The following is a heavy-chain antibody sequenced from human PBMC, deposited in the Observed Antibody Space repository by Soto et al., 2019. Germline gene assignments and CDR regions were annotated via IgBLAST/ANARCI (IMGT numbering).Heavy chain of an antibody. J-gene: IGHJ5*01. CDR1: GYNFTAFW. Sequence: PGESLKISCKASGYNFTAFWIRWVRQMPGKGLEWLGKIDPSDSYTNYSPSFEGHVTISTDNSITTAYLQWSSLRASDTALYFCARVHKNWFDSWAQGTMVTVSS. CDR2: IDPSDSYT. CDR3: ARVHKNWFDS. V-gene: IGHV5-10-1*01.